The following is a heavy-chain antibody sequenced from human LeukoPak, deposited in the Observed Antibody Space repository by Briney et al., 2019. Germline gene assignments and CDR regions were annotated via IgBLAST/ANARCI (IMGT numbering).Heavy chain of an antibody. V-gene: IGHV4-39*07. CDR2: IYYSGST. CDR3: AKSSVTTALYYMDV. Sequence: SETLSLTCTVSGGSISGSSYYWGWIRQPPGKGLEWIGSIYYSGSTCYNPSLKSRVTISVDTSKNQFSLKLSSVTAADTAVYYCAKSSVTTALYYMDVWGKGTTVTVSS. CDR1: GGSISGSSYY. D-gene: IGHD4-17*01. J-gene: IGHJ6*03.